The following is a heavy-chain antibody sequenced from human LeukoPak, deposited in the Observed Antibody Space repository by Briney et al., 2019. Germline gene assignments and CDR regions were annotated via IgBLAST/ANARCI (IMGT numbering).Heavy chain of an antibody. J-gene: IGHJ4*02. V-gene: IGHV3-33*06. CDR1: GFTFSDYY. CDR3: AKEPYSGSPGFDY. D-gene: IGHD1-26*01. Sequence: GGSLRLSCAASGFTFSDYYMSWIRQAPGKGLEWVAVIWYDGSNKYYADSVKGRFTISRDNSKNTLYLQMNSLRAEDTAVYYCAKEPYSGSPGFDYWGQGTLVTVSS. CDR2: IWYDGSNK.